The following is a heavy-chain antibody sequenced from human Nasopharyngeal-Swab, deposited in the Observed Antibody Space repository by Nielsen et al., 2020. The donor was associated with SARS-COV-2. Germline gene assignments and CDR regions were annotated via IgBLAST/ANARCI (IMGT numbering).Heavy chain of an antibody. Sequence: GGSLRLSCVASRFTFSRWPMHWVRQAPGKGLEWVTVISSDGSDKQYVDSVKGRFTISRDNSKNTLYLQMKSLRAEDTGVYYCASLRADTPDFAYWDQGTLVTVSS. D-gene: IGHD2-15*01. J-gene: IGHJ4*02. V-gene: IGHV3-30*03. CDR2: ISSDGSDK. CDR3: ASLRADTPDFAY. CDR1: RFTFSRWP.